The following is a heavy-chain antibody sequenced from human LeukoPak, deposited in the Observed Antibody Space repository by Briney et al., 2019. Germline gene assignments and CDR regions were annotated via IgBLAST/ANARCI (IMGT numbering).Heavy chain of an antibody. D-gene: IGHD6-13*01. CDR1: GYSFTNYY. Sequence: ASVKVSFKTSGYSFTNYYIHWVRQAPGQGLEWMGWINPSSGGTEYAQKFQGRVTMTGDTSISTAYMELSRLRSDDTAVYYSARDRGSSWYVDYWGQGTLVTVSS. V-gene: IGHV1-2*02. CDR3: ARDRGSSWYVDY. J-gene: IGHJ4*02. CDR2: INPSSGGT.